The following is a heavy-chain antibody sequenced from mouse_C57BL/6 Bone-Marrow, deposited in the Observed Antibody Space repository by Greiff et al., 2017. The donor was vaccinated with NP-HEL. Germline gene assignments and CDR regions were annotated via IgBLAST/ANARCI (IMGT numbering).Heavy chain of an antibody. D-gene: IGHD1-1*01. CDR2: INPSTGGT. CDR3: ASGITTVVAPAGFAY. Sequence: EVQLQQSGPELVKPGASVEISCKASGYSFTGYYMNWVKQSPEKSLEWIGEINPSTGGTTYNQKFKAKATLTVDKSSSTAYMQLKSLTSEDSAVYYCASGITTVVAPAGFAYWGQGTLVTVSA. V-gene: IGHV1-42*01. J-gene: IGHJ3*01. CDR1: GYSFTGYY.